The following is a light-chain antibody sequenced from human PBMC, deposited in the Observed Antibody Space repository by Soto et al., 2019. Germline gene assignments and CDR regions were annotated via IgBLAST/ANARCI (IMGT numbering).Light chain of an antibody. CDR3: SSYASSSTYD. CDR1: SSDVGGYNY. J-gene: IGLJ1*01. Sequence: QSVLTQPASVSGSPGQSITISCTGTSSDVGGYNYVSWYQQHPGKAPKLMIYEVSNRPFGVSNRFSGSKSGNTASLTISGLQAEDEADYYCSSYASSSTYDFGSGTKVTVL. V-gene: IGLV2-14*01. CDR2: EVS.